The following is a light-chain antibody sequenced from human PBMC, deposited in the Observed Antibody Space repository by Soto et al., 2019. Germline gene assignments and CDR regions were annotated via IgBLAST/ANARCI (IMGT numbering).Light chain of an antibody. J-gene: IGKJ2*01. CDR1: QSVLYNSNHKNY. Sequence: DIVMTQSPDSLAVSLGERATINCRSSQSVLYNSNHKNYLAWYQQKPGQPPKLLIYWASTRDSGVPDRFTGSVSGTDCTLTINSRQAEYGAVYHCQHYYSTPYTFVHGTKLEIK. CDR2: WAS. V-gene: IGKV4-1*01. CDR3: QHYYSTPYT.